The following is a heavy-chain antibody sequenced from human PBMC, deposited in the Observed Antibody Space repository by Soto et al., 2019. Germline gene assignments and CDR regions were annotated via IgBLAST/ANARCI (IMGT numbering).Heavy chain of an antibody. CDR3: ASTRGSSYDY. CDR2: IYNGGGT. Sequence: GGSLRLSCAASGFTVSGNYMSWVRQAPGKGLEWVSVIYNGGGTYYADSVKGRFTISRDNSKNTLYLQMNSLSAEDTAVYYCASTRGSSYDYWGQGTLVTVSS. CDR1: GFTVSGNY. D-gene: IGHD6-6*01. V-gene: IGHV3-53*01. J-gene: IGHJ4*02.